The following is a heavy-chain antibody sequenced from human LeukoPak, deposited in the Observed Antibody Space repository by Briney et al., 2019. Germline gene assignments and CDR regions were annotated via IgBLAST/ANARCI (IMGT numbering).Heavy chain of an antibody. J-gene: IGHJ4*02. CDR3: ARAPSLYYFDS. Sequence: PSETLSLTCAVSGGSISSSQWWSWVRQPPGRGLEWIGYIFSSGSTSYDPSLKSRVTISLDTSKNQFSLKVTSVTAADTAMYYCARAPSLYYFDSWGQGTLVTVSS. D-gene: IGHD2/OR15-2a*01. V-gene: IGHV4-4*02. CDR2: IFSSGST. CDR1: GGSISSSQW.